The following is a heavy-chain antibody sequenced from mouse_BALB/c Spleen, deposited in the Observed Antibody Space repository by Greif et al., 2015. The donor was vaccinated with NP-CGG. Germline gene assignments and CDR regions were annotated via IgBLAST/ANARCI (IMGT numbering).Heavy chain of an antibody. CDR2: IDPENGNT. D-gene: IGHD1-1*01. CDR3: ARLLRTHWYFDV. J-gene: IGHJ1*01. CDR1: GFNIKDYY. Sequence: VQLQQSGAELVRPGALVKLSCKASGFNIKDYYMHWVKQRPEQGLEWIGWIDPENGNTIYDPKFQGKASITADTSSNTAYLQLSGLTSEDTAVYYCARLLRTHWYFDVWGAGTTVTVSS. V-gene: IGHV14-1*02.